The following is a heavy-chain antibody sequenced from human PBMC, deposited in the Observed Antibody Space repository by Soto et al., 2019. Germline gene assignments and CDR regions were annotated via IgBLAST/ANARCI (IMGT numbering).Heavy chain of an antibody. V-gene: IGHV3-23*01. CDR1: GFTFSSFA. CDR2: ISGSGGST. Sequence: GGSVRLSCAASGFTFSSFAMSWVRQAPGKGLEWVSGISGSGGSTYYADSVKGRFTISRDNSKNTMYLQMNSLRAEDTAVYYCAKAAPDVFWSTYTDDFGYWGQGTLVTISS. D-gene: IGHD3-3*01. CDR3: AKAAPDVFWSTYTDDFGY. J-gene: IGHJ4*02.